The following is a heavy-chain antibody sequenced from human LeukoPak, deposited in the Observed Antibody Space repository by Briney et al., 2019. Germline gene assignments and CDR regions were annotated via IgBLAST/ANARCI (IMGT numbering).Heavy chain of an antibody. CDR1: GFTFSSYS. CDR2: ISGGSGRI. D-gene: IGHD2-2*01. CDR3: ARSVMSSWDQPLTNFDY. J-gene: IGHJ4*02. V-gene: IGHV3-48*04. Sequence: PGGSLRLSCAASGFTFSSYSMNWVRQPPGKGLEWVSYISGGSGRINYADSVKGRFTISRDNAKNSLYLQMNSLRAEDTAVYYCARSVMSSWDQPLTNFDYWGQGTLVTVSS.